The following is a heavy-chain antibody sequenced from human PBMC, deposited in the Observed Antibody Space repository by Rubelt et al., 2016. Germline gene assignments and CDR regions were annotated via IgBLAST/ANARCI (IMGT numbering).Heavy chain of an antibody. CDR2: INHSGNT. V-gene: IGHV4-34*01. CDR1: GGSFSFYY. J-gene: IGHJ4*02. D-gene: IGHD2-2*01. CDR3: ARLGYCSSTSCYLDY. Sequence: QVQLQQWGAGLLKPSETLSLTCAVSGGSFSFYYWSWIRQPPGKGLEWIGEINHSGNTNYNPSLKSRVTISVDTSKTQFSRKLSSVTAADTAVYYCARLGYCSSTSCYLDYWGQGTLVTVSS.